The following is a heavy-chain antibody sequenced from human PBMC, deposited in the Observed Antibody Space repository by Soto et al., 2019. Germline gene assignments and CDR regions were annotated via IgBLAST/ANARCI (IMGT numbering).Heavy chain of an antibody. CDR1: GFTFSSYA. J-gene: IGHJ6*02. CDR2: ISGSGGST. V-gene: IGHV3-23*01. CDR3: AKDGSSGYYLYYYYYYGMDV. D-gene: IGHD3-22*01. Sequence: GGSLRLSCAASGFTFSSYAMSWVRQAPGKGLEWVSAISGSGGSTYYADSVKGRFTISRDNSKNTLYLQMNSLRAEDTAVYYCAKDGSSGYYLYYYYYYGMDVWGQGTTVTVSS.